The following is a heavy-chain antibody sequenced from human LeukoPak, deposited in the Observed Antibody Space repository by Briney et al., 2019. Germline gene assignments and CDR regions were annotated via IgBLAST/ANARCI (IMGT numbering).Heavy chain of an antibody. CDR3: ARGTVTTTGIEPFDI. D-gene: IGHD4-17*01. CDR2: INPSGGST. J-gene: IGHJ3*02. Sequence: ASVKVSCKASGYTFTSYYMHWVRQAPGQGLEWMGIINPSGGSTSYAQKFQGRVTMTRDTSTSTVYMEVSSLRSEDTAVYYCARGTVTTTGIEPFDIRGQGTKVTVSS. V-gene: IGHV1-46*01. CDR1: GYTFTSYY.